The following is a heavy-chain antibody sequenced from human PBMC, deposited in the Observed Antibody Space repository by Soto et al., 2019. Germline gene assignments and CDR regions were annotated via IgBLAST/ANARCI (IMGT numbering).Heavy chain of an antibody. V-gene: IGHV3-30*18. CDR3: AKERGVLDAFDI. Sequence: QVQLVESGGGVVQPGTSLRLSCAASGFTSSSFVIHWVRQAPGKGLEWLAVISSDGNNQYYADSVKGRFTISRDSSKKTLYLQVNILRAEDTAVYFCAKERGVLDAFDIWGQGTMVTVS. CDR2: ISSDGNNQ. D-gene: IGHD3-10*01. CDR1: GFTSSSFV. J-gene: IGHJ3*02.